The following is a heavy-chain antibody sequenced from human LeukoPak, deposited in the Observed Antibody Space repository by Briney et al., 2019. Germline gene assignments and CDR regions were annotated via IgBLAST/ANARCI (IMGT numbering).Heavy chain of an antibody. CDR2: IYHSGSRYESGST. CDR3: ARNYSRSPGGLKYFDY. D-gene: IGHD6-6*01. V-gene: IGHV4-38-2*01. CDR1: GSSISDGYY. J-gene: IGHJ4*02. Sequence: KPSETLSLTCAVSGSSISDGYYWAWIRQPPGKGLEWIGSIYHSGSRYESGSTYYNPSLKSRVTISADTSKNQFSLKLKFVTAADTAVYYCARNYSRSPGGLKYFDYWGQGSLVTVSS.